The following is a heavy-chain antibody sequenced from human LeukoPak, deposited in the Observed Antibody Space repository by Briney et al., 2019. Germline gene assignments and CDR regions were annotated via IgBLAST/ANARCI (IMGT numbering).Heavy chain of an antibody. D-gene: IGHD6-19*01. CDR1: GFTFSSYA. Sequence: PGGSLRLSCAASGFTFSSYAMNWVRQAPGKGLEWVSVMSGSGGSTYYADSVKGRFTISRDNSKNTLYLQMNSLRAEDTAVYYCARGLYSSGWYYYGMDVWGQGTTVTVSS. J-gene: IGHJ6*02. V-gene: IGHV3-23*01. CDR3: ARGLYSSGWYYYGMDV. CDR2: MSGSGGST.